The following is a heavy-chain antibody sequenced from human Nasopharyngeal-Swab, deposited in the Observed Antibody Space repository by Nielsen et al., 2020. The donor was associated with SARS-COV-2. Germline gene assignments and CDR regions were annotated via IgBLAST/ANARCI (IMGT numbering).Heavy chain of an antibody. D-gene: IGHD2-21*02. V-gene: IGHV3-21*01. Sequence: GESLKIFCAASGFTFSSYSMNWVRQAPGKGLEWVSSISSSSSYIYYADSVKGRFTISRDNAKNSLYLQMNSLRAEDTAVYYCARALPDTYCGGDCYYNWGQGTLVTVSS. CDR2: ISSSSSYI. CDR3: ARALPDTYCGGDCYYN. J-gene: IGHJ4*02. CDR1: GFTFSSYS.